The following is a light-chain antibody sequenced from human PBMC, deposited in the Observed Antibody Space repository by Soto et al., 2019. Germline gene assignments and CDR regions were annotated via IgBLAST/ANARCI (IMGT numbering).Light chain of an antibody. CDR1: SSDVGGYNY. V-gene: IGLV2-8*01. CDR3: CSYAGSGTFV. Sequence: QSALTQPPSASGSPGQSVAISCTGTSSDVGGYNYVSWYQQHPGKAPKLMIYEVNKRPSGVPDRFSGSKSGNTASLTVSGLQAEDEADYYCCSYAGSGTFVFGGGTKLTVL. CDR2: EVN. J-gene: IGLJ2*01.